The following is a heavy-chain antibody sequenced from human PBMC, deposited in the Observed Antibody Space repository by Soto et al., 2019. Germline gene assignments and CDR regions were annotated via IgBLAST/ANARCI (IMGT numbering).Heavy chain of an antibody. CDR1: GFTFSSYA. CDR3: VKDRSTYSGYRGIRDY. V-gene: IGHV3-23*01. D-gene: IGHD5-12*01. J-gene: IGHJ4*02. Sequence: PGGSLRLSCAASGFTFSSYAMSWVRQAPGKGLEWVSAISGSGGSTYYADSVKGRVTISRDNSKNTLYLQMNSLRAEDTAVYYCVKDRSTYSGYRGIRDYWGQGTLVTVSS. CDR2: ISGSGGST.